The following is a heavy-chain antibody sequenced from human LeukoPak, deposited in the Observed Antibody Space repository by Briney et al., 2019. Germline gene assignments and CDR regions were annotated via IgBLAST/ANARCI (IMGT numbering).Heavy chain of an antibody. CDR3: ARDFQSTVTTPFDY. V-gene: IGHV3-64*01. CDR2: ISSNGGST. J-gene: IGHJ4*02. Sequence: GGSLRLSCAAYGFTFSSYAMHWVRQAPGKGLEYVSAISSNGGSTYYANSVKGRFTISRDNSKNTLYLQMGSLRAEDMAVYYCARDFQSTVTTPFDYWGQGTLVTVSS. D-gene: IGHD4-17*01. CDR1: GFTFSSYA.